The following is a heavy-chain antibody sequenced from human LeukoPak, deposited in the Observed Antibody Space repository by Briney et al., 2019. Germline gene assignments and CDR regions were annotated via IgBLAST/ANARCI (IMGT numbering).Heavy chain of an antibody. CDR3: ARGRVVVPAPDDY. J-gene: IGHJ4*02. CDR2: IYYSGST. D-gene: IGHD2-2*01. CDR1: GGSVSSGSYY. V-gene: IGHV4-61*01. Sequence: PSETLSLTCTVSGGSVSSGSYYWSWIRQPPGKGLEWIGYIYYSGSTNYNPSLKSRVTISVDTSKNRFSLKLSSVTAADTAVYYCARGRVVVPAPDDYWGQGTLVTVSS.